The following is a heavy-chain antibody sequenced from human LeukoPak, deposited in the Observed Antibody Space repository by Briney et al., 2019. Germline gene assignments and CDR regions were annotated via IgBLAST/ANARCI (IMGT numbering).Heavy chain of an antibody. CDR1: GFTFSNYA. CDR3: ARGTPSSSGWLYYGMDV. V-gene: IGHV3-23*01. CDR2: ISGSGGTT. D-gene: IGHD6-19*01. Sequence: GGSLRLSCAASGFTFSNYAMSWVRQAPGKGLEWVSGISGSGGTTYYADSVKGRFTISRDNSKNTLYLQMNSLRAEDTAVYYCARGTPSSSGWLYYGMDVWGQGTTVTVSS. J-gene: IGHJ6*02.